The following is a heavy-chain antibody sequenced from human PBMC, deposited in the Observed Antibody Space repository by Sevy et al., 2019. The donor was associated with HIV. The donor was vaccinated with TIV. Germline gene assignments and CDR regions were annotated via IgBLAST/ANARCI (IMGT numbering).Heavy chain of an antibody. CDR2: ISGSGGRK. Sequence: GGCLRLSCAASGFTFSSYAMSWVRQAPGKGLEWVSSISGSGGRKYDADSVKGRFSISRYNSQNTLNLQINSLRAEDTAVYYCPKELYGDYINWFDPRGQGTLVTVSS. CDR3: PKELYGDYINWFDP. D-gene: IGHD4-17*01. J-gene: IGHJ5*02. V-gene: IGHV3-23*01. CDR1: GFTFSSYA.